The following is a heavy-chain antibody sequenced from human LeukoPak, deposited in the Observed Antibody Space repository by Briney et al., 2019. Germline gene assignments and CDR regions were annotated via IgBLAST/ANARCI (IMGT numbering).Heavy chain of an antibody. CDR3: ARAFRMYALHNXXDP. D-gene: IGHD2-8*01. CDR2: IYYSGST. CDR1: GGSISSGSYY. J-gene: IGHJ5*02. Sequence: PSETLSLTCTVSGGSISSGSYYWSWIRQPAGKGLEWIGRIYYSGSTNYNPSLRSRVTISVDTSKNQFALKLSSVTAADTAVYYCARAFRMYALHNXXDPXXXGTXVTVSS. V-gene: IGHV4-61*10.